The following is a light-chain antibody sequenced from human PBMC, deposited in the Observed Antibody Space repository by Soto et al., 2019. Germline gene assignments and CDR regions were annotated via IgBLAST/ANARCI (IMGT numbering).Light chain of an antibody. J-gene: IGKJ2*01. CDR2: GAS. CDR1: QSVISNY. V-gene: IGKV3-20*01. Sequence: EIVLTQSPGTLSLSPGERATLSCRASQSVISNYLAWYQQKPGQAPRLLIYGASSRATGIPDRFSGSGSGTDFTLTISRLEPEDFAVYYCQQYDSSPYTFGQGTKLEIK. CDR3: QQYDSSPYT.